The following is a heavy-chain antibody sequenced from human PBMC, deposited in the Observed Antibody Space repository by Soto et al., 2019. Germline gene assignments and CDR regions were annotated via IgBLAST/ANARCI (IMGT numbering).Heavy chain of an antibody. Sequence: QVHLVQSGAEVKKPGASVNVSCKASGYTFTSYAIHWVRQAPGQRLEWMGWINPGNGNTKYSQKFQGRVIIARDTYARTAYMDLSSLRSEDTAVYYCAKGRYDFWSGPHSLTWFDPWGQGTQLTVAS. CDR3: AKGRYDFWSGPHSLTWFDP. V-gene: IGHV1-3*01. CDR1: GYTFTSYA. CDR2: INPGNGNT. D-gene: IGHD3-3*01. J-gene: IGHJ5*02.